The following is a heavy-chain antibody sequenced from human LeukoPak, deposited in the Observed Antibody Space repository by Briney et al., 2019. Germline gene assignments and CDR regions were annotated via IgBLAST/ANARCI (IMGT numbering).Heavy chain of an antibody. CDR2: TYSDGRT. CDR3: ARELREHGVFDI. Sequence: PGGSLRLSCAASGFTVSSNYMSWVRQAPGKGLEWVSETYSDGRTYYAASVKGRFSISRDNSKNTVYLQMSSLRAEDKAVYYCARELREHGVFDIWGQGTLVTVSS. CDR1: GFTVSSNY. J-gene: IGHJ3*02. V-gene: IGHV3-53*01. D-gene: IGHD1-26*01.